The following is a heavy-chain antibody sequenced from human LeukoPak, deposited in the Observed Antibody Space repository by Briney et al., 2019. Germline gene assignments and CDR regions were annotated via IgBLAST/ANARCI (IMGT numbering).Heavy chain of an antibody. CDR2: INHSGST. Sequence: SETLSLTCAVYGVSFSGYYWSWIRQPPGKGLEWIGEINHSGSTNYNPSLKSRVTISVDTSKNQFSLKLSSVTAADTAVYYCARGRGDYVLNYYYYYMDVWGKGTTVTVSS. V-gene: IGHV4-34*01. CDR3: ARGRGDYVLNYYYYYMDV. CDR1: GVSFSGYY. J-gene: IGHJ6*03. D-gene: IGHD4-17*01.